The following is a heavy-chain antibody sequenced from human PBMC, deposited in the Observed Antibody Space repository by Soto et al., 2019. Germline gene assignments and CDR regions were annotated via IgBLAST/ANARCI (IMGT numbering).Heavy chain of an antibody. D-gene: IGHD1-7*01. CDR3: FSENYFSYRGLDV. CDR2: TRSEAKSYAT. V-gene: IGHV3-73*01. CDR1: GFAFSGST. Sequence: PGGSLRLSCAGSGFAFSGSTIHWVRPASGKGLEWDGRTRSEAKSYATAYAATVKSRFNISRDESKTEAYLQMSSLKIEDRAVYYCFSENYFSYRGLDVWGQGATVTVSS. J-gene: IGHJ6*02.